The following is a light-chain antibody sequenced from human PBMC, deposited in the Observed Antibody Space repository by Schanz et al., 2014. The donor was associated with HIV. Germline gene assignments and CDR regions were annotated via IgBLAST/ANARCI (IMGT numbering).Light chain of an antibody. Sequence: DIQMTQSPSSLSASVGDRVTITCRASQGISTSLNWYQQKPGKAPKLLIYAASTLQRGVPSRFSGSGSGTYFTLTISSLQPEDFATYYCQQLKSFPLTFGGGTKVEIK. CDR1: QGISTS. CDR2: AAS. J-gene: IGKJ4*01. V-gene: IGKV1-39*01. CDR3: QQLKSFPLT.